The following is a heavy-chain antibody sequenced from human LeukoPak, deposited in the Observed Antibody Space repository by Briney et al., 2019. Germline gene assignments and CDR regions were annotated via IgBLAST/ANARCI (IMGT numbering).Heavy chain of an antibody. CDR1: GYTFTGYY. CDR3: ATNMAYCGGDCYPYDAFDV. Sequence: ASVKVSCKASGYTFTGYYMHWVRQAPGQGLEWMGWINPNSGGTNYAQKFQGRVTMTRDTSISTAYMELSRLRSDDTAVYYCATNMAYCGGDCYPYDAFDVWGQGTMGTVSS. V-gene: IGHV1-2*02. D-gene: IGHD2-21*02. CDR2: INPNSGGT. J-gene: IGHJ3*01.